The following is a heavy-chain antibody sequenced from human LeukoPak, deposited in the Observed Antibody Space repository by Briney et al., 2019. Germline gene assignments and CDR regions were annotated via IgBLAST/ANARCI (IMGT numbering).Heavy chain of an antibody. CDR3: ARARVDTAMAEDFDY. D-gene: IGHD5-18*01. CDR1: GYTFTSYD. V-gene: IGHV1-8*01. Sequence: ASVKVSCKASGYTFTSYDMNWVGQAAGQGREWMGWMNPNSGNTGYAQKFQGRVTMTRNTSISTAYMELSSLRSEDTAVYYCARARVDTAMAEDFDYWGQGTLVTVSS. J-gene: IGHJ4*02. CDR2: MNPNSGNT.